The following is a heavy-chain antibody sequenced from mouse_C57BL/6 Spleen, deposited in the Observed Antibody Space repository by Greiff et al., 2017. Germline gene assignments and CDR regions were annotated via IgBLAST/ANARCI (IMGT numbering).Heavy chain of an antibody. V-gene: IGHV5-15*01. CDR3: ARHHDMYAMDY. Sequence: EVKLMESGGGLVQPGGSLKLSCAASGFTFSDYGMAWVRQAPRKGPEWVAFISNLAYSIYYADTVTGRFTISRENAKNTLYLEMSSLRSEDTAMYYCARHHDMYAMDYWGQGTSVTVSS. J-gene: IGHJ4*01. CDR1: GFTFSDYG. CDR2: ISNLAYSI.